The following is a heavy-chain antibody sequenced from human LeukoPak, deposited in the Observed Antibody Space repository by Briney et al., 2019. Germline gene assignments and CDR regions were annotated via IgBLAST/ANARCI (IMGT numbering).Heavy chain of an antibody. V-gene: IGHV1-2*02. D-gene: IGHD5-24*01. J-gene: IGHJ4*02. Sequence: AASVKVSCKASGYAFTAYYLHWVRQATGQGLEWMGWINPNSGDPNYAQNLQGRVTMTRDTSGSTVYMDLNRLRSDDTALYYCVRGGDGDRRDFDFWGQGTLVTVSS. CDR3: VRGGDGDRRDFDF. CDR2: INPNSGDP. CDR1: GYAFTAYY.